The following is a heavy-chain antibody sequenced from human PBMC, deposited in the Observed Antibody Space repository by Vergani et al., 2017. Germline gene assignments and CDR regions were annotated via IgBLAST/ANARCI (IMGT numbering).Heavy chain of an antibody. V-gene: IGHV4-39*01. D-gene: IGHD3-3*01. Sequence: QLQLQESGPGLVKPSETLSLTCTVSGGSISSSSYYWGWIRQPPGKGLEWIRSIYYSGSTYFNPSLKSRVTISVDTSKNQFSLKLSSVTAADTAVYYCARQGGFWSGVPSNYYMDVWGKGTTVTVSS. J-gene: IGHJ6*03. CDR1: GGSISSSSYY. CDR2: IYYSGST. CDR3: ARQGGFWSGVPSNYYMDV.